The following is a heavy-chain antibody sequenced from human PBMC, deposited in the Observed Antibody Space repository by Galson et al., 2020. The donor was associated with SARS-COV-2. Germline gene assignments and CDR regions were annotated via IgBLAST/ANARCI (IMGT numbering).Heavy chain of an antibody. V-gene: IGHV3-33*06. D-gene: IGHD1-26*01. J-gene: IGHJ4*02. CDR3: AKELKEGATDY. CDR2: IWYDGNNK. CDR1: GFTFSNYA. Sequence: LSLTCAASGFTFSNYAMHWVRQAPGKGLEWVAVIWYDGNNKYYADSVKGRFTISRDNSKNTLYLQINSLRVEDTAIYYCAKELKEGATDYWGQGTLVTVSS.